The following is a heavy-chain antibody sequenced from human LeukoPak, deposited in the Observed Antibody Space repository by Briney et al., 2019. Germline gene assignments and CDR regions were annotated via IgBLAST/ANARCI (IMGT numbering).Heavy chain of an antibody. D-gene: IGHD3-10*01. J-gene: IGHJ4*02. CDR3: ARHDSYIPY. Sequence: PGGSLRLSCAASGFTFNNYAMSWVRQAPGKGLEGVSGISDDEFSTYYTDYVKGRFTISRDNSKNTVYLQMNNLRTGDTAVYFCARHDSYIPYWGQGTLVTVSS. CDR1: GFTFNNYA. CDR2: ISDDEFST. V-gene: IGHV3-23*01.